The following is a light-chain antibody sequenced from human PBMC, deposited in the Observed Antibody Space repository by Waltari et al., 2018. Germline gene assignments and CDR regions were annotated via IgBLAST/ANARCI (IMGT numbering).Light chain of an antibody. J-gene: IGKJ4*01. V-gene: IGKV3-11*01. CDR1: QSVSNY. Sequence: EIVLTQSPATLSLSPGERPTLPCRASQSVSNYLAWYQQKPGQAPRLLIYDASTRATGTPARFSGSGSGTDFSLTISSLEPEDFAVYYCQQRGNGLTFGGGTKVEIK. CDR3: QQRGNGLT. CDR2: DAS.